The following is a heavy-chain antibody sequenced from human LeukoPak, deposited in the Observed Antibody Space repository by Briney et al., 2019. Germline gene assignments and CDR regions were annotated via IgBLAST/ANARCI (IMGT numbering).Heavy chain of an antibody. CDR2: IYSGGST. D-gene: IGHD6-6*01. J-gene: IGHJ6*03. Sequence: GGSLRLSCAASGFTVSSNHMSWVRQAPGKGLEWVSVIYSGGSTYYADSVRGRFTISRDNSKNTLYLQMNSLRAEDTAAYYCARVLRVGSSSSVFPKYYYYYYMDVWGKGTTVTVSS. CDR1: GFTVSSNH. CDR3: ARVLRVGSSSSVFPKYYYYYYMDV. V-gene: IGHV3-53*01.